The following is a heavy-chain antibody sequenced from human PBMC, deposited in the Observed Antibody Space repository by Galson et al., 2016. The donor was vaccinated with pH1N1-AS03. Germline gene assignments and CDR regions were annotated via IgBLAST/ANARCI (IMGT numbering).Heavy chain of an antibody. CDR1: GGSFRGTY. CDR2: VIVGGSP. J-gene: IGHJ4*02. V-gene: IGHV4-34*12. Sequence: SETLSLTCRDLGGSFRGTYWTWIRQTPGKGLEWIGEVIVGGSPTYSPSLKSRVTLSVGRSKNQYSLKLRSVTAADTVVYYCARTGFYDILTGSVPPCDFWGQGILVTVSS. D-gene: IGHD3-9*01. CDR3: ARTGFYDILTGSVPPCDF.